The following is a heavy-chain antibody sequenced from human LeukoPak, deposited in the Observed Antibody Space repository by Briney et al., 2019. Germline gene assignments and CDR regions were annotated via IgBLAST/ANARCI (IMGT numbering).Heavy chain of an antibody. D-gene: IGHD3-10*01. CDR3: ARGAGSAFGDCDY. CDR2: ISSGSSYI. V-gene: IGHV3-21*01. Sequence: GGSLRLSCAASGFTFSSYSMNWVRQAPGKGLEWVSSISSGSSYIYYADSVKGRFTISRDNAKNSLYLQMNSLRAEDTAVYYCARGAGSAFGDCDYWGQGTLVTVSS. CDR1: GFTFSSYS. J-gene: IGHJ4*02.